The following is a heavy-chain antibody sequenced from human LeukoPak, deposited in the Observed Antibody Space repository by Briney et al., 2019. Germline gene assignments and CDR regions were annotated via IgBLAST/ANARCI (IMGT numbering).Heavy chain of an antibody. V-gene: IGHV3-23*01. Sequence: GGSLRLSCAASGLTFSSYAMSWVRQAPGKGLEWVSAISGSGGSTYYADSVKGRFTISRDNSKNTLYLQMNSLRAEDTAVYYCAKDDILGVAASEAAYYYGMVVWGQGTTVTVSS. CDR1: GLTFSSYA. CDR2: ISGSGGST. D-gene: IGHD6-25*01. J-gene: IGHJ6*02. CDR3: AKDDILGVAASEAAYYYGMVV.